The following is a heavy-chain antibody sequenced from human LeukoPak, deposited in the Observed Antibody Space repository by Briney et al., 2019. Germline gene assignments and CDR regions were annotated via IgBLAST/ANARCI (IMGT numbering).Heavy chain of an antibody. J-gene: IGHJ4*02. CDR3: ARGGTGTQDFDS. V-gene: IGHV3-53*01. Sequence: HPGGSLRLSCAASGFIVSSNYMSWVRQAPGKGLEGVSVIHSGGHTYYADSVEGRFTISRDNSKNTVHLQMNSLRAEDTAMYYCARGGTGTQDFDSWGQGTLVTVSS. CDR2: IHSGGHT. D-gene: IGHD1-1*01. CDR1: GFIVSSNY.